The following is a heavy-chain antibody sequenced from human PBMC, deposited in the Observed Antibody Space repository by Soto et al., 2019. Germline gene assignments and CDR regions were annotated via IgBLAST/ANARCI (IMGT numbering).Heavy chain of an antibody. Sequence: QVQLVQSGAEVKKPGASVKVSCKASGYTFTSYDINWVRQATGQGLEWMGWMNPNSGNTGYAQKFQGRVTMTRNTSISTAYMELSSLRSEDTAVYYCARGGGYYDYIWGSYRYATYFDYWGQGTLVTVSS. D-gene: IGHD3-16*02. V-gene: IGHV1-8*01. J-gene: IGHJ4*02. CDR2: MNPNSGNT. CDR1: GYTFTSYD. CDR3: ARGGGYYDYIWGSYRYATYFDY.